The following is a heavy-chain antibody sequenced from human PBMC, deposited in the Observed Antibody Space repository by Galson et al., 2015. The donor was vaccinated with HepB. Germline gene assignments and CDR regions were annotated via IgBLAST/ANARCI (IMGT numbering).Heavy chain of an antibody. Sequence: SVKVSCKASGYSFPDYGINWVRQAPGHGLEWMGWTSTKSGKAEYAENLQGRVTMTTDTSSTTVYMGLRSLVSDDTAIYYCARDLWFGELAYWGQGTLVTVSS. CDR2: TSTKSGKA. CDR1: GYSFPDYG. CDR3: ARDLWFGELAY. J-gene: IGHJ4*02. V-gene: IGHV1-18*04. D-gene: IGHD3-10*01.